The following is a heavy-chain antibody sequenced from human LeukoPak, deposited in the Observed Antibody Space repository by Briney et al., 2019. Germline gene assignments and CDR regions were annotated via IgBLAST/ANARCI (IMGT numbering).Heavy chain of an antibody. CDR3: AKDANLIYYDSSGFDALDI. CDR1: GFTFSSYA. D-gene: IGHD3-22*01. CDR2: ISGSGGST. J-gene: IGHJ3*02. Sequence: GGSLRLSCAASGFTFSSYAMSWVRQAPGKGLEWVSAISGSGGSTYYADSVKGRFTISRDNSKNTLYLQMNSLRAEDTAVYYCAKDANLIYYDSSGFDALDIWGQGTMVTVSS. V-gene: IGHV3-23*01.